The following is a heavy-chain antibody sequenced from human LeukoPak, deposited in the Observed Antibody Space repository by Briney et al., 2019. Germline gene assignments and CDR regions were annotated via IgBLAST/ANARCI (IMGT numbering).Heavy chain of an antibody. CDR2: INSDGSST. J-gene: IGHJ4*02. Sequence: GGSLRLSCVATGFTFSRYWMHRVRQDPGKGLVWVSRINSDGSSTSYAGSVKGRFTISRDNAKNTLYLQMNSLRGEDTAVYYCARGWYGDSWGQGTLVTVSS. V-gene: IGHV3-74*01. CDR3: ARGWYGDS. CDR1: GFTFSRYW. D-gene: IGHD6-19*01.